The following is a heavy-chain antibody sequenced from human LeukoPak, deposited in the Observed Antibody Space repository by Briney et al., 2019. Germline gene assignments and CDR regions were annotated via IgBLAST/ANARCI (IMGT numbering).Heavy chain of an antibody. CDR2: IWYDGSDQ. J-gene: IGHJ4*02. D-gene: IGHD6-19*01. CDR1: GFTFSSYG. Sequence: GGSLRLSCAASGFTFSSYGMHWVRQAPGKGLEWVAVIWYDGSDQYYADSVKGRFTISRDNSKNTLYLQMNSLRADDTAVYYCARDGYSSGWYSDYWGQGTLVAVSS. V-gene: IGHV3-33*01. CDR3: ARDGYSSGWYSDY.